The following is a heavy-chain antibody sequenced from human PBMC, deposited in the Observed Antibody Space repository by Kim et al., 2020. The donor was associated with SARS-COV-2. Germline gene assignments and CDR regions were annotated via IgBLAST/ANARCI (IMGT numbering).Heavy chain of an antibody. J-gene: IGHJ6*02. D-gene: IGHD6-19*01. CDR3: ARDPPIALDYYYYGMDV. V-gene: IGHV3-33*01. CDR1: GFTFSSYG. Sequence: GGSLRLSCAASGFTFSSYGMHWVRQAPGKGLEWVAVIWYDGSNKYYADSVKGRFTISRDNSKNTLYLQMNSLRAEDTAVYYCARDPPIALDYYYYGMDVWGQGTTVTVSS. CDR2: IWYDGSNK.